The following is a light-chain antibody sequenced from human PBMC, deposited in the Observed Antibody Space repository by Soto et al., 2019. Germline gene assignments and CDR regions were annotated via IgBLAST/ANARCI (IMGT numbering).Light chain of an antibody. V-gene: IGKV3-20*01. J-gene: IGKJ5*01. CDR3: QHYGIPPVT. Sequence: TVLTQSPDTLSLSPGERATLSCWASQSVGTRLAWYQQRPGQPPRLLISGASSRATGIPDRFSGSGSATDFTLTISRLEPEDFALYYCQHYGIPPVTFGQGTRLEIK. CDR1: QSVGTR. CDR2: GAS.